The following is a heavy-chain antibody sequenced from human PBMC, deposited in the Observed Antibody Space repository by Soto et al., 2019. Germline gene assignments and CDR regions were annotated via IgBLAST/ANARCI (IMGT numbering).Heavy chain of an antibody. CDR2: IYYSGST. CDR1: GGSISSSSYY. J-gene: IGHJ6*02. CDR3: ARDHSGPWSGYYYYYGMDV. V-gene: IGHV4-39*07. Sequence: SETLSLTCTVSGGSISSSSYYWGWIRQPPGKGLEWIGSIYYSGSTYYNPSLKIRVTISVDTSKNQFSLKLSSVTAADTAVYYCARDHSGPWSGYYYYYGMDVWGQGTTVTVSS. D-gene: IGHD3-3*01.